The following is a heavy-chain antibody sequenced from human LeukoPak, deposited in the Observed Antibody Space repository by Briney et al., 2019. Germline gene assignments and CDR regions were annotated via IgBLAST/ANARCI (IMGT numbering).Heavy chain of an antibody. CDR1: GYTFTSYD. D-gene: IGHD3-3*01. Sequence: ASVKVSCTASGYTFTSYDINWVRQATGQGLEWMGWMNPNSGNTGYAQKFQGRVTMTRNTSISTAYMELSSLRSEDTAVYYCARGGGITIFGVVISFDYWGQGTLVTVSS. CDR3: ARGGGITIFGVVISFDY. CDR2: MNPNSGNT. J-gene: IGHJ4*02. V-gene: IGHV1-8*01.